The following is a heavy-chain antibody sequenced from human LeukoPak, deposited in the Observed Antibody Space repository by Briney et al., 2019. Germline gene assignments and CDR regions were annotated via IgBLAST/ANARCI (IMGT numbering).Heavy chain of an antibody. V-gene: IGHV6-1*01. CDR2: TYYRSKWYN. J-gene: IGHJ4*02. D-gene: IGHD3-9*01. Sequence: SQTLSLTCAISGDSVSSNSAAWGWIRQPPSRGLEWMGGTYYRSKWYNDYAVSVKSRITINPDTSKNQFSLQLNSVTPEDMAVYYCARSYDILTGYSPYYFDYWGQGTLVTVSS. CDR3: ARSYDILTGYSPYYFDY. CDR1: GDSVSSNSAA.